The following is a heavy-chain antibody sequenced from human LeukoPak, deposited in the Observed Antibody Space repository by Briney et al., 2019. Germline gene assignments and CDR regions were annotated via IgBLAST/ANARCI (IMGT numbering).Heavy chain of an antibody. CDR1: GFTFSNAW. Sequence: GGSLRLSCAASGFTFSNAWMSWVRQAPGKGLEWVGRIKSKTDGGTTDYAAPVKGRFTISRDDSKDTLYLQMNSLKTEDTAVYYCTNFTLTKGGFDYWGQGTLVTVSS. D-gene: IGHD3-22*01. CDR3: TNFTLTKGGFDY. V-gene: IGHV3-15*01. J-gene: IGHJ4*02. CDR2: IKSKTDGGTT.